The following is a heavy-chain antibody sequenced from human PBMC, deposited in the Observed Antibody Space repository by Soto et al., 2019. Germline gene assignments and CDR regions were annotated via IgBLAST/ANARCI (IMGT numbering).Heavy chain of an antibody. V-gene: IGHV4-59*01. CDR1: GGSISSYY. J-gene: IGHJ6*02. D-gene: IGHD6-6*01. CDR2: IYYSGST. CDR3: ARDGSSSSKVYYYYGMDV. Sequence: PSETLSLTCTVSGGSISSYYWSWIRQPPGKGLEWIGYIYYSGSTNYNPSLKSRVTISVDTSKNQFSLKLSSATAADTAVYYCARDGSSSSKVYYYYGMDVWGQGTTVTVSS.